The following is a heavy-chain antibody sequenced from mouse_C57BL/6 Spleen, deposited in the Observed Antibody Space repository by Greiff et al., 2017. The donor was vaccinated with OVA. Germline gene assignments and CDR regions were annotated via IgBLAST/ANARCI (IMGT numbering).Heavy chain of an antibody. CDR3: ARQEDGSSSFDY. CDR2: ISSGGSYT. Sequence: EVKLMESGGDLVKPGGSLKLSCAASGFTFSSYGMSWVRQTPDKRLEWVATISSGGSYTYYPDSVKGRFTISRDNAKNTLYLQMSSLKSEDTAMYCCARQEDGSSSFDYWGQGTTLTVSS. J-gene: IGHJ2*01. D-gene: IGHD1-1*01. V-gene: IGHV5-6*01. CDR1: GFTFSSYG.